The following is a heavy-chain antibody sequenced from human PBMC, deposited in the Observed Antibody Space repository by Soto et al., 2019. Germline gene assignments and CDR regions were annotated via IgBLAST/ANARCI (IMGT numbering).Heavy chain of an antibody. CDR1: GFSLSTGGVG. D-gene: IGHD2-21*02. J-gene: IGHJ6*02. CDR2: IYWDDDK. Sequence: QITLMESGPTLVKPTQTLTLTCTFSGFSLSTGGVGVGWIRQPPGKALEWLALIYWDDDKRFSPSLRSRLTITKDTFKNQVVLTMTNMDPLDTATYYCAHSRCGGDCLQSYSSHYYYGMDVWGQGTTVTVSS. CDR3: AHSRCGGDCLQSYSSHYYYGMDV. V-gene: IGHV2-5*02.